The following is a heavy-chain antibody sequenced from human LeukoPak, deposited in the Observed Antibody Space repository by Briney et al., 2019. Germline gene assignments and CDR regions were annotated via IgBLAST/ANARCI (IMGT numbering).Heavy chain of an antibody. CDR1: GGSNSSYY. V-gene: IGHV4-59*01. CDR3: ARDLYYDSSGYYYSWFDP. CDR2: IYYSGST. D-gene: IGHD3-22*01. J-gene: IGHJ5*02. Sequence: SETLSLTCTVSGGSNSSYYWSWIRQPPGKGLEWIGYIYYSGSTNYNPSLKSRVTISVDTSKNQFSLKLSSVTAADTAVYYCARDLYYDSSGYYYSWFDPWGQGTLITVSS.